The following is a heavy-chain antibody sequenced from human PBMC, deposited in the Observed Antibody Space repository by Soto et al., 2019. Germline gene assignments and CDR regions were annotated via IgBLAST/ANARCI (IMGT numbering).Heavy chain of an antibody. CDR1: VGSMSSSSYY. Sequence: SETLSLACTVSVGSMSSSSYYLGGLRQPPGKGLGWLGSIYYSGSTYYTPSLKSRVTISVDTSKNQFSLKLSSVTAADTAVYYCARPYNWNDGNAFDIWGQGTMVTVS. J-gene: IGHJ3*02. D-gene: IGHD1-1*01. V-gene: IGHV4-39*01. CDR2: IYYSGST. CDR3: ARPYNWNDGNAFDI.